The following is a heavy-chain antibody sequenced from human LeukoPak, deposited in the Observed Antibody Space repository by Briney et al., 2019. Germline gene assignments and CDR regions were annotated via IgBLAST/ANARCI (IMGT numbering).Heavy chain of an antibody. Sequence: SQTLSLTCTVSGGSISSGGYYWSWIRQQPGKGLEWIGYIYHSGSTYYNPSLKSRVTISVDRSKNQFSLKLSSVTAADTAVYYCARVRSPPPIFGVVQSKYFDYWGQGTLVTVSS. D-gene: IGHD3-3*01. CDR3: ARVRSPPPIFGVVQSKYFDY. J-gene: IGHJ4*02. CDR1: GGSISSGGYY. CDR2: IYHSGST. V-gene: IGHV4-30-2*01.